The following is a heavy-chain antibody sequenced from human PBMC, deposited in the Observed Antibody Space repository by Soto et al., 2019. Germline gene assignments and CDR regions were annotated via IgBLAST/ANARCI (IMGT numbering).Heavy chain of an antibody. Sequence: QDQLVQSGAEVKKPGSSVRVSCKASVGTFSNYAISWVRQAPGEGLEWMGGIVPIFGTVNYAQKFQGRVTITADESTTTAYMELSSLISEDTAVYYCARVQAVPGIYNYYGLDVWGQGTTVTVSS. CDR1: VGTFSNYA. V-gene: IGHV1-69*12. CDR3: ARVQAVPGIYNYYGLDV. CDR2: IVPIFGTV. J-gene: IGHJ6*02. D-gene: IGHD6-19*01.